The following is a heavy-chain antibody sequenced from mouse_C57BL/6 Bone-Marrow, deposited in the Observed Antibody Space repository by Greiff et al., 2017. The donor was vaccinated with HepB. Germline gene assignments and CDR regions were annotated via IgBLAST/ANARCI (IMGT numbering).Heavy chain of an antibody. Sequence: VQLQQSGAELVRPGASVTLSCKASGYTFTDYEMHWVKQTPVHGLEWIGAIDPETGGTAYNQKFKGKAILTVDKSSSTAYMELRSLTSEDSAVYYCTRMSFYAMDYWGQGNSVTVSA. CDR2: IDPETGGT. J-gene: IGHJ4*01. V-gene: IGHV1-15*01. CDR1: GYTFTDYE. CDR3: TRMSFYAMDY.